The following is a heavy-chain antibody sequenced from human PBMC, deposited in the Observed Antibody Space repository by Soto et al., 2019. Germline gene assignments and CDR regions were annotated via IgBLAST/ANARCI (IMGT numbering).Heavy chain of an antibody. Sequence: EVQLVESGGGSVQPGGSLRLSCAASGFTFSDHYMDWVRKAPGKGLEWAGRIRNRANGYGTDYAAAVKGRFIISRDDLRNATYLQMSSLRTEDTAVYYCVIVRLGASTRVFDYWGQGTLFTVSS. V-gene: IGHV3-72*01. CDR3: VIVRLGASTRVFDY. D-gene: IGHD2-2*01. CDR2: IRNRANGYGT. CDR1: GFTFSDHY. J-gene: IGHJ4*02.